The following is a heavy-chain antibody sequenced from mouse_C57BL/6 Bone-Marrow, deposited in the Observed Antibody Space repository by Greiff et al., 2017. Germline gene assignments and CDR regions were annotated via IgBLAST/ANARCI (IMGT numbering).Heavy chain of an antibody. CDR2: ISDGGSYT. CDR1: GFTFSSYA. D-gene: IGHD1-1*01. V-gene: IGHV5-4*01. CDR3: ARDERAITTVVAPFYAMDY. J-gene: IGHJ4*01. Sequence: EVKVVESGGGLVKPGGSLKLSCAASGFTFSSYAMSWVRQTPEKRLEWVATISDGGSYTYYPDNVKGRFTISRDNTKNNLYLQMSHLKYEDTAMYYCARDERAITTVVAPFYAMDYWGQGTTVTVSS.